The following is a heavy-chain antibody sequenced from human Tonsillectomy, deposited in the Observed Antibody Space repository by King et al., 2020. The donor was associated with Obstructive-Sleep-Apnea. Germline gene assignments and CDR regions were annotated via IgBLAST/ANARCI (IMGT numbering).Heavy chain of an antibody. CDR2: IYPGDSDT. D-gene: IGHD2-2*01. V-gene: IGHV5-51*01. CDR1: GYSFTSYW. J-gene: IGHJ4*02. CDR3: ARQGPYCSSTSCSDY. Sequence: EVQLVESGAEVKKPGESLKISCKGSGYSFTSYWIGWVRQMPGKGLEWMGIIYPGDSDTRYSPSFQGQVTISADKSISTAYLQWGSLKASDTAMYYCARQGPYCSSTSCSDYWGQGTLVTVSS.